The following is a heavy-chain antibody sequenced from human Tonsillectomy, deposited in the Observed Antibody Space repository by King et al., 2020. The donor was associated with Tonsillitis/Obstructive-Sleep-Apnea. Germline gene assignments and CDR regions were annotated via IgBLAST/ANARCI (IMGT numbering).Heavy chain of an antibody. D-gene: IGHD6-19*01. CDR2: IGSKGYGGKT. V-gene: IGHV3-49*05. CDR1: GFIFGDSA. J-gene: IGHJ4*02. Sequence: VQLVESGGTLIKPGRSLRLSCTTSGFIFGDSAMTWFRQPPGKGLEWVGFIGSKGYGGKTEYAASVKGRFTISRDDSKSIAYLQMNSLKTEDTGVYYCNRSHPGIPGAGTRYWGQGTLVTVSS. CDR3: NRSHPGIPGAGTRY.